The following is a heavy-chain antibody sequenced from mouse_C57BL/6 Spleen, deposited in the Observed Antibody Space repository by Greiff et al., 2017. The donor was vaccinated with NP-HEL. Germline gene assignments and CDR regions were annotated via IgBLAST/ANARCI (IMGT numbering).Heavy chain of an antibody. Sequence: QVQLQQPGAELVKPGASVKLSCKASGYTFTSYWMQWVKQRPGQGLEWIGEIDPSDSYTNYNQKFKGKATLTVDTSSSTAYMQLSSLTSEDSAVYYCARSEGYYAMDYWGQGTSGTVSS. V-gene: IGHV1-50*01. CDR1: GYTFTSYW. J-gene: IGHJ4*01. CDR3: ARSEGYYAMDY. CDR2: IDPSDSYT.